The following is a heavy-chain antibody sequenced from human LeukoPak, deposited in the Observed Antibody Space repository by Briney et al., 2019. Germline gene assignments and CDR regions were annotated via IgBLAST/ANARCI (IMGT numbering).Heavy chain of an antibody. CDR2: ISGSGGST. J-gene: IGHJ4*02. D-gene: IGHD2-8*01. Sequence: PGGSLRLSCAASGFTLSSYAMSCVRQAPGKRLEWVSTISGSGGSTYYADSVKGRFTISRDNSKNTVYLQMNSLRAEDTAVYYCAKDRTCINEVCHGCIDYWGQGTLVTVSS. V-gene: IGHV3-23*01. CDR1: GFTLSSYA. CDR3: AKDRTCINEVCHGCIDY.